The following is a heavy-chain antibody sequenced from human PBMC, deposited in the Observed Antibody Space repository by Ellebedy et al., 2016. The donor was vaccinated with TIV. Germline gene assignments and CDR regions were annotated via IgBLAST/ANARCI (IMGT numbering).Heavy chain of an antibody. CDR2: ISYDGSNK. V-gene: IGHV3-30-3*01. Sequence: GESLKISCAASGFTFNTYAIHWVRQAPGKGLDWVALISYDGSNKYYADSVKGRFTISTDNSNNTLYLQMNSLRPEDSAVYYCARGGSSPPDYWGQGTLVTVSS. D-gene: IGHD2-2*01. J-gene: IGHJ4*02. CDR1: GFTFNTYA. CDR3: ARGGSSPPDY.